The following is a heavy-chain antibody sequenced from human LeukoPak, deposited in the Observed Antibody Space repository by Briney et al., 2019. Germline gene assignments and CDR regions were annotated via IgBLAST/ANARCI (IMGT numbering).Heavy chain of an antibody. CDR2: IKTKANNYAT. V-gene: IGHV3-73*01. D-gene: IGHD2-8*01. CDR3: IRNSNGLYWFDP. Sequence: AGSLRLSCAASGFAFSGSFIHWVRQASGKGLEWVGRIKTKANNYATAYAASVQGRFTISRDDSRTTAYLQMNSLKTEDTAVYYCIRNSNGLYWFDPWGQGTLVTVSS. J-gene: IGHJ5*02. CDR1: GFAFSGSF.